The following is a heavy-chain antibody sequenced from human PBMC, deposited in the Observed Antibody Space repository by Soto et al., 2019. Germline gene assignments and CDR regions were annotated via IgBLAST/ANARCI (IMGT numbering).Heavy chain of an antibody. J-gene: IGHJ5*02. CDR1: GYTFTSYG. Sequence: ASVQFSCKACGYTFTSYGISWVRQAPGQGLDWMGRIIPILGIANYAQKFQGRVTITADKSTSTAYMELSSLRSEDTAVYYCARAFRITMVRGEGYNWFDPWGQGTLVTVSS. CDR3: ARAFRITMVRGEGYNWFDP. V-gene: IGHV1-69*04. D-gene: IGHD3-10*01. CDR2: IIPILGIA.